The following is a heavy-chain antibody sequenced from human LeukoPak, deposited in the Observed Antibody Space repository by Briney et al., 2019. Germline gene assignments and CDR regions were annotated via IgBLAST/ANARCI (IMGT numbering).Heavy chain of an antibody. J-gene: IGHJ4*02. D-gene: IGHD2-8*01. CDR1: GYTFTSYA. CDR3: ARDRVDCTNGVCHDGTHFC. V-gene: IGHV7-4-1*02. CDR2: INTNTGNP. Sequence: GASVKVSCKASGYTFTSYAMNWVRQAPGQGPEWMGWINTNTGNPTYAQGFTGRFVFSLDTSVSTAYPQISSLKAEDTAVYYCARDRVDCTNGVCHDGTHFCWGQGTLVTVSS.